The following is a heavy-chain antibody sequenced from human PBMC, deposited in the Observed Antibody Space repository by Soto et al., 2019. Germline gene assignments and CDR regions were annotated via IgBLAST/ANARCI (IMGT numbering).Heavy chain of an antibody. CDR2: IVVGSGNT. Sequence: SVKVYCKASGYTITGYYRRWGRQARGQRLEWIGWIVVGSGNTNYAQKFQERVTITRDMSTSTAYMELSSLRSEDTAVYYCAAGRYYYDSSGYYQDGMDVWGQGTTVTVSS. CDR3: AAGRYYYDSSGYYQDGMDV. D-gene: IGHD3-22*01. CDR1: GYTITGYY. J-gene: IGHJ6*02. V-gene: IGHV1-58*02.